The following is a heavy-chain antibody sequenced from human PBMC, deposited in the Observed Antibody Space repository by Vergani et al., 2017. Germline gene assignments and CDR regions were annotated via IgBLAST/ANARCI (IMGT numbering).Heavy chain of an antibody. J-gene: IGHJ6*02. CDR2: IIPIFGTA. V-gene: IGHV1-69*13. Sequence: QVQLVQSGAEVKKPGSSVKVSCKASGGTFSSYAISWVRQAPGQGLEWMGRIIPIFGTANYAQKFQGRVTITADESTSTAYMELSSLRSEDTAVYYCARDRGYCIGGSCYSGYYYYYGMDVWGQGTTVTVSS. CDR1: GGTFSSYA. CDR3: ARDRGYCIGGSCYSGYYYYYGMDV. D-gene: IGHD2-15*01.